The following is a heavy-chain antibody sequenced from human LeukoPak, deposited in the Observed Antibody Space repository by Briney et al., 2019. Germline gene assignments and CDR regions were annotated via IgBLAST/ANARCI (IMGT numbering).Heavy chain of an antibody. D-gene: IGHD6-6*01. V-gene: IGHV1-2*02. CDR3: ARTAYSSSYYYYYMDV. CDR2: INPNSGRT. CDR1: GYTFTGYY. J-gene: IGHJ6*03. Sequence: ASVKVSCTASGYTFTGYYMHWVRQAPGQGLEWMGWINPNSGRTNYAQKFQGRVTMTRETSISTAYMELSRLRSDDTAVYYCARTAYSSSYYYYYMDVWGKGTTVTVSS.